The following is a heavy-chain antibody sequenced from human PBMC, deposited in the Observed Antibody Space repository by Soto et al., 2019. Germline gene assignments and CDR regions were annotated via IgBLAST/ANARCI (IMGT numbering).Heavy chain of an antibody. CDR3: AREYYYDSSGYRARDAFDI. CDR2: ISWNSGSI. D-gene: IGHD3-22*01. V-gene: IGHV3-9*01. J-gene: IGHJ3*02. CDR1: GFTFGDYA. Sequence: PGGSLRLSCAASGFTFGDYAMHWVRQAPGKGLEWVSGISWNSGSIGYADSVKGRFTISRDNAKNSLYLQMNSLRAEDTALYYCAREYYYDSSGYRARDAFDIWGQGTMVTVSS.